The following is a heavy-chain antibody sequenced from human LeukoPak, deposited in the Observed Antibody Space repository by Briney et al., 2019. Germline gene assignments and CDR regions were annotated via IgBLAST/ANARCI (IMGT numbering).Heavy chain of an antibody. Sequence: SETLSLTCTVSGGSISSTSYYWGWIRQPPGEGLEWIGSIYYSGTTYYNPSLKSRVTISLDTSQNQFSLRLTSVTAADTAVCYCASQLGYGSGTYNNKLFDYWGQGTLLTVSS. V-gene: IGHV4-39*01. J-gene: IGHJ4*02. CDR3: ASQLGYGSGTYNNKLFDY. CDR1: GGSISSTSYY. CDR2: IYYSGTT. D-gene: IGHD3-10*01.